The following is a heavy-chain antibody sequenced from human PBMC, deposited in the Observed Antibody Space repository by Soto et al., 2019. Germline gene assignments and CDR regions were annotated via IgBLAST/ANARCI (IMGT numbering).Heavy chain of an antibody. V-gene: IGHV4-31*03. Sequence: QVQLQESGPGLVKPSQTLSLTCTVSGGSISSGGYYWSWIRQHPGKGLEWIGYIYYSGSTYYNPSLHGRVTISVDTSKNQFSLKLRSVTAADTAVYYCARGNTYYEFWSGYYEPYYFDYWGQGTLVTVSS. CDR3: ARGNTYYEFWSGYYEPYYFDY. D-gene: IGHD3-3*01. CDR2: IYYSGST. J-gene: IGHJ4*02. CDR1: GGSISSGGYY.